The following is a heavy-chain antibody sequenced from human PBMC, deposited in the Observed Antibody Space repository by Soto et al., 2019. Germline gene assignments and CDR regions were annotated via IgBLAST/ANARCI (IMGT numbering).Heavy chain of an antibody. CDR1: GFIYSSCA. J-gene: IGHJ4*02. V-gene: IGHV3-30*18. Sequence: QVQLVESGGGVVQPGRSLRLSCSASGFIYSSCAMHWVRQVPGKGLEWLAVVSHDGTLYPYADSVRGRFTISRDNSRKMLYLQMNSLRPDDTAVYYCVKDRSDTWSFDNWGQRTLVTVSS. D-gene: IGHD2-8*02. CDR3: VKDRSDTWSFDN. CDR2: VSHDGTLY.